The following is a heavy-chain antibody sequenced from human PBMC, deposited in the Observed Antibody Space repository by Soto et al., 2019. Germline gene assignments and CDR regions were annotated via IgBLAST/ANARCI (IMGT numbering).Heavy chain of an antibody. Sequence: QVQLVQSGAEVKKPGASVKVSCKASGYTFTSYGISWVRQAPGQGLEWMGWISAYNGNTNYAQKLQGRVTMTTDTSTSTAYMELRSLRSDDTTVYYCARILLVGTTDYYYYGMDVWGQGTTVTVSS. CDR1: GYTFTSYG. CDR2: ISAYNGNT. D-gene: IGHD1-26*01. J-gene: IGHJ6*02. CDR3: ARILLVGTTDYYYYGMDV. V-gene: IGHV1-18*01.